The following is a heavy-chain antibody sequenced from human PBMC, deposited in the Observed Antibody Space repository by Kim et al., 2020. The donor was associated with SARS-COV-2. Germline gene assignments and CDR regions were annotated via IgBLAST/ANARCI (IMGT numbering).Heavy chain of an antibody. J-gene: IGHJ6*02. CDR2: IRGSGAST. CDR3: AKCDDDYWSGYHYYGMDV. V-gene: IGHV3-23*01. Sequence: GGSLRLSCAASGFTFIKYAMNWVRQAPGKGLEWVSGIRGSGASTFDADFVNGRFTISRDNSKNSVYLQMTNLRADDTAVYYCAKCDDDYWSGYHYYGMDVWGQGTTVTVS. CDR1: GFTFIKYA. D-gene: IGHD3-3*01.